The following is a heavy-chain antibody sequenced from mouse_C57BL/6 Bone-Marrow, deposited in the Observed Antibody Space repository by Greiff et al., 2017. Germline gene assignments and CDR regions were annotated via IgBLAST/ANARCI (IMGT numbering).Heavy chain of an antibody. CDR1: GYAFSDYW. CDR3: ARVGGEACD. CDR2: IYPGDGDT. Sequence: QVQLQQSGAELVKPGASVKISCKASGYAFSDYWMNWVKQRPGKGLEWIGQIYPGDGDTNYNGKFKGKATLTADKSSSTAYMELSSLTAEDAAVYFCARVGGEACDWGKGTTLTVSS. J-gene: IGHJ2*01. V-gene: IGHV1-80*01.